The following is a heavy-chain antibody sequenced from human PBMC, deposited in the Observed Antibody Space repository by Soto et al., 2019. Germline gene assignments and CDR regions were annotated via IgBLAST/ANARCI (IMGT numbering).Heavy chain of an antibody. CDR1: GGAFSSYA. V-gene: IGHV1-69*06. J-gene: IGHJ6*02. D-gene: IGHD3-3*01. CDR2: IIPIFGTA. Sequence: SVKVSCKASGGAFSSYAISWVRQAPGQGLEWMGGIIPIFGTANYAQKFQGRVTITADKSTRTAYMELSSLRSEDTAVYYCARGPTIFGVVARMDVWGQGTTVTVS. CDR3: ARGPTIFGVVARMDV.